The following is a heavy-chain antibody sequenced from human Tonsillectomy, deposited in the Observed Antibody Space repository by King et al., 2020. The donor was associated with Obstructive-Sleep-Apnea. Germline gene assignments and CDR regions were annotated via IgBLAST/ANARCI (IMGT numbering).Heavy chain of an antibody. J-gene: IGHJ4*02. D-gene: IGHD3-10*01. CDR1: GGSISSYY. Sequence: HVQLQESGPGLVKPSETLSLTCTVSGGSISSYYWSWIRQPPGKGLEWIGYIYYSGSTNYNPSLKSRVTISVDTSKNQFSLKLSSVTAADTAVYYCAGVRYYGSGEKYFDYWGQGTLVTVSS. V-gene: IGHV4-59*01. CDR2: IYYSGST. CDR3: AGVRYYGSGEKYFDY.